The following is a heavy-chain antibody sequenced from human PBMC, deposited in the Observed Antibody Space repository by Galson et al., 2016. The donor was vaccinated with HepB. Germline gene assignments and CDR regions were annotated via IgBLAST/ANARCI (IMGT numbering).Heavy chain of an antibody. V-gene: IGHV1-69*06. CDR3: AASPPTGIPPPRFDP. D-gene: IGHD3-3*01. CDR2: VFTAFGTA. J-gene: IGHJ5*02. CDR1: GGTFSNYV. Sequence: SVKVSCKASGGTFSNYVISWVRQAPGQGLEWMGGVFTAFGTANYAQRFQGRVTITADKSKSTAFMDLSGLTSDDTAVYYCAASPPTGIPPPRFDPWGQGTLVTVSS.